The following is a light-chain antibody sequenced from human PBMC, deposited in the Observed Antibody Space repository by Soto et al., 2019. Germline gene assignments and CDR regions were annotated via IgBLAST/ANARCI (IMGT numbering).Light chain of an antibody. Sequence: QSVLTQPASVSGSPGQSIAISCTGTSRDVGAYNSVSWYQQHPGKVPKLLIYDVNNRPSEISTRFSGSKSGNTASLTISGLQAEDDADCYCSSYTTSGNYVFGTGTKVTVL. CDR1: SRDVGAYNS. V-gene: IGLV2-14*01. J-gene: IGLJ1*01. CDR2: DVN. CDR3: SSYTTSGNYV.